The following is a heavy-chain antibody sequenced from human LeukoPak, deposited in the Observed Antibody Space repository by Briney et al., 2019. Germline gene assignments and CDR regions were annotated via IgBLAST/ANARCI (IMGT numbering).Heavy chain of an antibody. D-gene: IGHD2-15*01. V-gene: IGHV3-23*01. CDR1: GFTFSSYA. CDR3: ARDDGGVAAPVYYFDY. CDR2: ISGSGGST. J-gene: IGHJ4*02. Sequence: GGSLRLSCAASGFTFSSYAMSWVRQAPGKGLEWVSAISGSGGSTYYADSVKGRFTISRDNSKNTLYLQMNSLRAEDTAVYYCARDDGGVAAPVYYFDYWGQGTLVTVSS.